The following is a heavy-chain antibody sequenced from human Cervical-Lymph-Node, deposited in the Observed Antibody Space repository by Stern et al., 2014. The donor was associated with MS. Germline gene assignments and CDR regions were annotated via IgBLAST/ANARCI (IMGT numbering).Heavy chain of an antibody. Sequence: QLQLQESGPGLVKPSETLSLTCTVSGGSISSYYWSWIRQPPGKGLEWVGYIYYSGSTNYNPSLKSRVTISVDTSKNQFSLKLSSVTAADTAVYYCARGGYGYSDYWGQGTLVTVSS. V-gene: IGHV4-59*01. D-gene: IGHD5-18*01. J-gene: IGHJ4*02. CDR1: GGSISSYY. CDR3: ARGGYGYSDY. CDR2: IYYSGST.